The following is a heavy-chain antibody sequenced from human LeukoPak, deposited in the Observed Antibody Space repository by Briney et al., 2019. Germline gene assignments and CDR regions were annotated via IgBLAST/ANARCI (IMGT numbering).Heavy chain of an antibody. Sequence: GGSLRLSCAASGFTFSSSSMNWVRQAPGKGLEWVSYISSSSIIYYADSVKGRATISRDNAKNSLYLQMSGLRAEDTAVYYCTRVCDGCGDLIGHWGQGTLVTVSS. J-gene: IGHJ4*02. CDR1: GFTFSSSS. CDR3: TRVCDGCGDLIGH. V-gene: IGHV3-48*04. D-gene: IGHD4-17*01. CDR2: ISSSSII.